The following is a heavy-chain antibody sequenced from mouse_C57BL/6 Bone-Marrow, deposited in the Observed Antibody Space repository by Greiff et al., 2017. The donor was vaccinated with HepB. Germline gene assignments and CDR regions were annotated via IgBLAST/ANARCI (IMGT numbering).Heavy chain of an antibody. CDR3: AMYYYPYY. V-gene: IGHV5-17*01. J-gene: IGHJ2*01. Sequence: VQLKESGGGLVKPGGSLKLSCAASGFTFSDYGMHWVRQAPEKGLEWVAYISSGSSTIYYADTVKGRFTISRDNAKNTLFLQMTSLRSEDTAMYYCAMYYYPYYWGQGTTLTVSS. CDR1: GFTFSDYG. CDR2: ISSGSSTI. D-gene: IGHD1-1*01.